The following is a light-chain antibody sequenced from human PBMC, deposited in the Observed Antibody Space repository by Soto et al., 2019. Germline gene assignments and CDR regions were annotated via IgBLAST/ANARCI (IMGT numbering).Light chain of an antibody. V-gene: IGKV1-5*01. Sequence: DIEMTQSPSTLSASVGDRVTITCRASQSISSWLAWYQQKPGKAPKLLIYDASSLESGVPSRFSGSGSGTEFTLTIRSLQPDDFATYYCQQYNSYSWTFGQGTKVDI. CDR1: QSISSW. J-gene: IGKJ1*01. CDR2: DAS. CDR3: QQYNSYSWT.